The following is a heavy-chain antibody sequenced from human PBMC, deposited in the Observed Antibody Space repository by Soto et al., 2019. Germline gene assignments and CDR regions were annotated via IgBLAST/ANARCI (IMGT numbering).Heavy chain of an antibody. Sequence: SETLSLTCTVSGGSISSYYWSWIRQPPGKGLEWIGYIYHTGSTNSNPPLKSRVTISVDTSRNHFSLKLSSVTAADTAVYYCARRFNGRDYWGQGLLVTVSS. CDR3: ARRFNGRDY. D-gene: IGHD3-10*01. J-gene: IGHJ4*02. V-gene: IGHV4-59*01. CDR1: GGSISSYY. CDR2: IYHTGST.